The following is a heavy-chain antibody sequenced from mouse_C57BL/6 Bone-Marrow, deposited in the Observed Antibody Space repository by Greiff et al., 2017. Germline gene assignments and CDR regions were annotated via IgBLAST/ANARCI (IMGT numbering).Heavy chain of an antibody. J-gene: IGHJ1*03. Sequence: QVQLQQPGAELVKPGASVKLSCKASGYTFTSYWMHWVKQRPGQGLEWIGMIHPNSGSTNYNEKFKSKATLTVDKSSSTAYMQLSSLTSEDSAVYYCAREGITTGVAPYWYFDVWGTGTTVTVSS. CDR3: AREGITTGVAPYWYFDV. D-gene: IGHD1-1*01. CDR1: GYTFTSYW. V-gene: IGHV1-64*01. CDR2: IHPNSGST.